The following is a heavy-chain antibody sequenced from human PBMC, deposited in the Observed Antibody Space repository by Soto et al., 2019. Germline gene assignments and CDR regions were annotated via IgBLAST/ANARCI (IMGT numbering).Heavy chain of an antibody. CDR3: SAASADYYYYGMDV. J-gene: IGHJ6*02. CDR1: GFTVSRHY. Sequence: VQLVESGGGLVQPGGSLRLSCAASGFTVSRHYMSWVRQAPGKGLEWVSGIYSTDSTYYADSVKGRFSISRDISKNTLDLQMNSLRAEDTAVYYCSAASADYYYYGMDVWGQGTTVTGSS. CDR2: IYSTDST. V-gene: IGHV3-66*01. D-gene: IGHD6-13*01.